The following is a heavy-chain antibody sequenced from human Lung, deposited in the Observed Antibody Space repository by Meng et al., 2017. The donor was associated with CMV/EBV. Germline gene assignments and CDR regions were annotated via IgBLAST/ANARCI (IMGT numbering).Heavy chain of an antibody. V-gene: IGHV3-30*02. Sequence: GGSLRLSCAASGFTFSFYGLHWVRQAPGKGLEWVAFIRYDGNNKLYADSVKGRFTISRDRSKNTLYLKMNSLRADDTAVYYCAKDLRSLRRFYYYGMDVWGQGTTVTVSS. D-gene: IGHD3-3*01. CDR3: AKDLRSLRRFYYYGMDV. J-gene: IGHJ6*02. CDR2: IRYDGNNK. CDR1: GFTFSFYG.